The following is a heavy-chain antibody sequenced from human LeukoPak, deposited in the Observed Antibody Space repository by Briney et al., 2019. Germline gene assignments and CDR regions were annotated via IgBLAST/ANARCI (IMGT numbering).Heavy chain of an antibody. V-gene: IGHV4-4*07. Sequence: SETLSLTCTVSGGSISSYYWSWIRQPAGKGLEWIGRIYTSGSTNYNPSLKSRVTISVDTSKNQFSLKMSSVTAADTAVYYCARDHRRDDYGDFGVVYYFDYWGQGTLVTVSS. CDR3: ARDHRRDDYGDFGVVYYFDY. CDR1: GGSISSYY. D-gene: IGHD4-17*01. CDR2: IYTSGST. J-gene: IGHJ4*02.